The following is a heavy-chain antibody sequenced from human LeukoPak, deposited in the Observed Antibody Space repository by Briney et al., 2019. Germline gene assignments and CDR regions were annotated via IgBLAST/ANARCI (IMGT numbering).Heavy chain of an antibody. CDR3: ARALLYSGIPGSNYYYMDV. CDR2: ISSSSSYI. D-gene: IGHD1-26*01. J-gene: IGHJ6*03. V-gene: IGHV3-21*01. CDR1: GFTFSSYS. Sequence: PGGSLRLSCAASGFTFSSYSMNWVRQAPGKGLEWVSSISSSSSYIYYADSVKGRFTISRDNAKNSLYLQMNSLRAEDTAVYYCARALLYSGIPGSNYYYMDVWGKGTTVTVSS.